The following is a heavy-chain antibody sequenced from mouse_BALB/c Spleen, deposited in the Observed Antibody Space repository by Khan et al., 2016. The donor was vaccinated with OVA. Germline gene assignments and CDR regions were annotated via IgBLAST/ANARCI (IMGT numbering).Heavy chain of an antibody. Sequence: QIQLVQSGPELKKPGETVKISSKASGYTFTNNGMNWVKQNPGKGLKWMGWINTYTGEPTYVDDFKGRFAFSLETSATTAYLQINNLKNEDTATYFCARVGYAGTMDYWGQGTSVTVSS. CDR3: ARVGYAGTMDY. CDR1: GYTFTNNG. J-gene: IGHJ4*01. D-gene: IGHD2-14*01. V-gene: IGHV9-3-1*01. CDR2: INTYTGEP.